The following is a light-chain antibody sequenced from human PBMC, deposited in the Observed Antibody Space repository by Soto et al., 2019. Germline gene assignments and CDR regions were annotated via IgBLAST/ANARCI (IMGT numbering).Light chain of an antibody. J-gene: IGKJ1*01. CDR3: QHYDNSSPWT. Sequence: DIQMTQSPSTVSASVGDRITITCRASQTISNWLAWYQHKPGRAPKLLIYKASSLESGVPSRFSGSGSGTEFTLTITSLQPDDFEIYYCQHYDNSSPWTFGQGTKVEIK. CDR2: KAS. CDR1: QTISNW. V-gene: IGKV1-5*03.